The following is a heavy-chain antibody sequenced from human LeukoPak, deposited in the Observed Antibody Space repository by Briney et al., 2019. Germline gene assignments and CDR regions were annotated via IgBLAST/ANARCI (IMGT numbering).Heavy chain of an antibody. J-gene: IGHJ4*02. V-gene: IGHV4-34*01. CDR1: GGSFSGYY. D-gene: IGHD3-3*01. CDR2: VNHSGST. CDR3: ARGRRDDFWSSYSLYYFDY. Sequence: KPSETLSLTCAVYGGSFSGYYWSWIRQPPGKGLEWVGEVNHSGSTNYNPSLKSRVSISVDTSKNQFSLRLNSVTAADTAVYYCARGRRDDFWSSYSLYYFDYWGQGTLVTVSS.